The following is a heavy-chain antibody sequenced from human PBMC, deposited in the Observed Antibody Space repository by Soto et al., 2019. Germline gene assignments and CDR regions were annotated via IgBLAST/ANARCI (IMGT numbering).Heavy chain of an antibody. CDR2: IRSNIDGATT. D-gene: IGHD3-16*01. CDR1: GFAFKYAR. Sequence: EVLLVESGGGLVKPGGSLRLSCAASGFAFKYARMTWVRQAPGKGLEWVGHIRSNIDGATTAYAAPVKGRFTISRDESKNTVDLQMNSLITYDTAVYYCTTDWGSGTHYARAFDVWGQGTMVTVSS. CDR3: TTDWGSGTHYARAFDV. V-gene: IGHV3-15*01. J-gene: IGHJ3*01.